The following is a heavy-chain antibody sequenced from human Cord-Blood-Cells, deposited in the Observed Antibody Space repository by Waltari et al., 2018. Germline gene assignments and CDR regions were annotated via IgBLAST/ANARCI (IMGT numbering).Heavy chain of an antibody. J-gene: IGHJ4*02. V-gene: IGHV1-69*01. CDR3: ARGIGKGIAAAGTLGY. CDR2: TLPIIGTA. Sequence: QVQLVQSGAEVKKPGASVKVSCKASGGSFRSYAISGVRQAPGHGLEWMGGTLPIIGTANHSQKVQGSVTITADESTSTAYMELSSLRSEDTAVYYCARGIGKGIAAAGTLGYWGQGTLVTVSS. D-gene: IGHD6-13*01. CDR1: GGSFRSYA.